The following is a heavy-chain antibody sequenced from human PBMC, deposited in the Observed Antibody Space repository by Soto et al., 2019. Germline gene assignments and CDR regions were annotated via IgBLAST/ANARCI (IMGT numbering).Heavy chain of an antibody. CDR1: GGTFSSYA. D-gene: IGHD3-10*01. CDR2: IIPIFGTA. V-gene: IGHV1-69*13. Sequence: SVKVSCKASGGTFSSYAISWVRQAPGQGLEWMGGIIPIFGTANYAQKFQGRVTITADESTSTAYMELSSLRSEDTAVYYCAGRITMVRGVIPNPSYYGMDVWGHGTPVTVS. J-gene: IGHJ6*02. CDR3: AGRITMVRGVIPNPSYYGMDV.